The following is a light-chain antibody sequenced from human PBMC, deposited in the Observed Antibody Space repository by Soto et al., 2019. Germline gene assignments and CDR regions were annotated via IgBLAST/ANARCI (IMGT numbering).Light chain of an antibody. CDR1: QDIGDA. CDR3: QKYNSAPHT. J-gene: IGKJ5*01. Sequence: DIQMTQSPSSLSASVGDRVTITCRASQDIGDALAWYQQKPGQVPRLLMFASSTLQPGVPSRFSGGGSGTEFTLTISSLQPEDVATYYCQKYNSAPHTFGQGTRLEI. CDR2: ASS. V-gene: IGKV1-27*01.